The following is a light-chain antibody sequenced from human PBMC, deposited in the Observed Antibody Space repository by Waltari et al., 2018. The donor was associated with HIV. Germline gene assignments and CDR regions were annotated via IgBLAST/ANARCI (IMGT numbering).Light chain of an antibody. CDR1: QSVNSY. Sequence: VLPQSPVTLSASPVERVTLSCRASQSVNSYLSWYQQKPGQAPRLLIYDASKRATGIPARFSGTGSGTDFTLTISSLEPEDFAVYFCQQHSNWPLITFGPGSTV. CDR2: DAS. V-gene: IGKV3-11*01. CDR3: QQHSNWPLIT. J-gene: IGKJ3*01.